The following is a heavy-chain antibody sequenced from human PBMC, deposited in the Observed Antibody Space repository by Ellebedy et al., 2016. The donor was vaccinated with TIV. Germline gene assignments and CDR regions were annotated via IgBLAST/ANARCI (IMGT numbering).Heavy chain of an antibody. V-gene: IGHV4-4*07. D-gene: IGHD3-9*01. CDR2: IYTSGST. CDR3: VRTYDILTGYYFDY. J-gene: IGHJ4*02. Sequence: MPSETLSLTCTVSGGSISSYYWSWIRQPAGKGLEWIGRIYTSGSTNYNPSLQSRVTMSVDTSKNQFSLKLSSVTAADTAVYYCVRTYDILTGYYFDYWGQGTLVTVSS. CDR1: GGSISSYY.